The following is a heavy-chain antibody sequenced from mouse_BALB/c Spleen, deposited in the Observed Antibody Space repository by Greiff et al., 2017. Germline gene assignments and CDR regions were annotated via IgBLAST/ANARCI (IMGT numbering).Heavy chain of an antibody. V-gene: IGHV1-67*01. CDR2: ISTYYGNT. J-gene: IGHJ1*01. CDR1: GYTFTDYA. D-gene: IGHD1-1*01. Sequence: QVQLQQSGPELVRPGVSVKISCKGSGYTFTDYAMHWVKQSHAKSLEWIGVISTYYGNTNYNQKFKGKATMTVDKSSSTAYMELARLTSEDSAIYYCARGETTVVAHWYFDVWGAGTTVTVSS. CDR3: ARGETTVVAHWYFDV.